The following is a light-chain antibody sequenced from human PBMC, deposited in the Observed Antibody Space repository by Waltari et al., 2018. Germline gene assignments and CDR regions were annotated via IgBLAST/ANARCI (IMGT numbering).Light chain of an antibody. Sequence: QSALTQPASVSGSPGQSITIPCTGTRSDVGSYNLVSWYQEHPGKAPKLMIYEDSKRPSGVSNRFSCSKSGNTASLTISGLQAEDEADYYCCSYAGSFTLVFGGGTKLTVL. CDR1: RSDVGSYNL. CDR3: CSYAGSFTLV. CDR2: EDS. J-gene: IGLJ2*01. V-gene: IGLV2-23*01.